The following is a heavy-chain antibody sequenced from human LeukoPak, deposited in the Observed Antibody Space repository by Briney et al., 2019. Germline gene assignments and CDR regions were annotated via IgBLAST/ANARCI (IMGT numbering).Heavy chain of an antibody. CDR3: ARDFGPRGYYDSSGYFGY. CDR1: GFTVSSNY. V-gene: IGHV3-66*01. D-gene: IGHD3-22*01. J-gene: IGHJ4*02. CDR2: IYSGGST. Sequence: WGSLRLSCAASGFTVSSNYMSWVRQAPGKGLEWVSVIYSGGSTYYADSVKGRFTISRDNSKNTLYLQMNSLRAEDTAVYYCARDFGPRGYYDSSGYFGYWGQGTLVTVSS.